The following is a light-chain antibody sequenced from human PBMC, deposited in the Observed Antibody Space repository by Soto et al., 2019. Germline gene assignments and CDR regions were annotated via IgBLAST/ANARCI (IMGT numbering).Light chain of an antibody. CDR2: GAF. V-gene: IGKV3-11*01. CDR1: PSVTNF. Sequence: EIVLTQSPATLSLSPGERATLSCRASPSVTNFLAWYQQKPGQAPRLPIYGAFNRATGIPARFSGSGSGTDFPLTISRLEPEDSAIYYCQQRNIWPPVTFGQGTRLEIK. CDR3: QQRNIWPPVT. J-gene: IGKJ5*01.